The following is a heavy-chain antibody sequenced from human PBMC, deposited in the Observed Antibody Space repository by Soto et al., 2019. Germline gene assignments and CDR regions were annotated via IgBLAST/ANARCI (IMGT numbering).Heavy chain of an antibody. J-gene: IGHJ5*02. CDR1: GFTFRNAW. V-gene: IGHV3-15*01. D-gene: IGHD2-8*02. CDR2: IKSKTDGGTT. Sequence: GSLRLSCAASGFTFRNAWMSWVRQAPGKGLEWAGRIKSKTDGGTTDYAAPVKGRFTISRDDSKNTPYLQMNSLKNEDTAVYYCAKGAGPPWSHPSAQGTLVTVSP. CDR3: AKGAGPPWSHP.